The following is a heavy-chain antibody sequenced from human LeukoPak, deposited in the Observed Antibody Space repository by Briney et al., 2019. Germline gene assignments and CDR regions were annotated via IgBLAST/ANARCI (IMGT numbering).Heavy chain of an antibody. CDR1: GGSISTYY. Sequence: SETLSLTCTVSGGSISTYYWSWIRQPPGKGLGWIGYISYSGTTNYNPSLKSRVTISVDTSSNQFSLKLSSVTAADTAIYYCARKMYGSAWYDLWGQGTLVTVSS. CDR3: ARKMYGSAWYDL. D-gene: IGHD6-19*01. CDR2: ISYSGTT. V-gene: IGHV4-59*01. J-gene: IGHJ5*01.